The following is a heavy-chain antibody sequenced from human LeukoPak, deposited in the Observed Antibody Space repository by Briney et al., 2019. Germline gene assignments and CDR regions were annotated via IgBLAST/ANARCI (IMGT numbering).Heavy chain of an antibody. Sequence: GGSLRLSCVVSGFTFSSYAMSWVRQAPGKGLEWVSAMSGSGGRTYYADSVKGRFTISRDNSKITLYLQMNSRRVEDTAVYYCAKADHCTIGFCCQFDFWGQGTLVTVSS. CDR2: MSGSGGRT. CDR3: AKADHCTIGFCCQFDF. J-gene: IGHJ4*02. CDR1: GFTFSSYA. D-gene: IGHD2-8*01. V-gene: IGHV3-23*01.